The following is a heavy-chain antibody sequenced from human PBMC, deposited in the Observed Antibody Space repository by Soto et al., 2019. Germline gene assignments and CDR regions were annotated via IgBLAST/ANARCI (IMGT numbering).Heavy chain of an antibody. Sequence: RLSCAASGFTFSSDWMHWFRQAPGKGLVWVSRIDSGGRTTTYADSVKGRFTISRDNAKNTLYLQMNGLRAEDTALYYCARWFTYGNFDYFDYWGQGTQVTVSS. D-gene: IGHD3-10*01. CDR2: IDSGGRTT. CDR1: GFTFSSDW. J-gene: IGHJ4*02. CDR3: ARWFTYGNFDYFDY. V-gene: IGHV3-74*01.